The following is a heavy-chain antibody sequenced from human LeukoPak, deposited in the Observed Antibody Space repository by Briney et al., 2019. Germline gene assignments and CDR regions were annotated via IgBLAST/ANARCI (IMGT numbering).Heavy chain of an antibody. V-gene: IGHV1-69*01. D-gene: IGHD2-2*01. CDR2: IIPIFGTA. Sequence: SVKVSFKASGGTFSSYAISWVRQAPGQGLEWMGGIIPIFGTANYAQKFQGRVTITADESTSTAYMELSSLRSEDTAVYYCAPSVVVPAAVPSDYYYYGMDVWGQGTTVTVSS. CDR3: APSVVVPAAVPSDYYYYGMDV. CDR1: GGTFSSYA. J-gene: IGHJ6*02.